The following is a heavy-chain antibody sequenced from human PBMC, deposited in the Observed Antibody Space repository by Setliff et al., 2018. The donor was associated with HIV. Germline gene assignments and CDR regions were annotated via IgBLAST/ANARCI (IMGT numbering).Heavy chain of an antibody. D-gene: IGHD3-16*01. Sequence: SETLSLTCAVSGGSTNNYYLTWIRQPPGKGLEWIGSVSNGGDTNYNPSLKSRVSLSLDTSKTQFSLKLTSVTAADTAVYYCARANNDYLYLDYWGQGALVTVSS. J-gene: IGHJ4*02. V-gene: IGHV4-59*01. CDR1: GGSTNNYY. CDR3: ARANNDYLYLDY. CDR2: VSNGGDT.